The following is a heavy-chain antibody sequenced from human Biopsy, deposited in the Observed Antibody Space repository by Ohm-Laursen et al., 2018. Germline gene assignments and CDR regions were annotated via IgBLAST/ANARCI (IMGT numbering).Heavy chain of an antibody. CDR3: AIGPHSGSHSCFDY. V-gene: IGHV1-69*01. J-gene: IGHJ4*02. Sequence: SSVKVSCKASGGTFINYDIRWVRQAPGQGLEWMGGIIPMFGTANYAQMFQGRVTISADASTRTSYMELSRLTTGDTAIYYCAIGPHSGSHSCFDYWGRGTLVTVSS. CDR1: GGTFINYD. CDR2: IIPMFGTA. D-gene: IGHD1-26*01.